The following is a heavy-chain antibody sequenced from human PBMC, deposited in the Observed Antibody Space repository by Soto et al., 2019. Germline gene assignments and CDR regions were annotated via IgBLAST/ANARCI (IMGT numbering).Heavy chain of an antibody. D-gene: IGHD1-1*01. J-gene: IGHJ4*02. CDR2: IIPIYGTA. CDR3: ARERHWNGPD. Sequence: GASVKVSCKASGGTFSSYAISWVRQAPGQGLEWKGGIIPIYGTANYAQKFQGRVTITADESTSTAYMELSSLRSEDTALYYCARERHWNGPDWGQGTLVTVSS. CDR1: GGTFSSYA. V-gene: IGHV1-69*13.